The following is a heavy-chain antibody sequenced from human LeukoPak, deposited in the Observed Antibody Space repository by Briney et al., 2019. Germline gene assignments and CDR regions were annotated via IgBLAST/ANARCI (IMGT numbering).Heavy chain of an antibody. CDR2: INPNSGGT. J-gene: IGHJ3*02. CDR1: GYTFTGYY. D-gene: IGHD6-19*01. V-gene: IGHV1-2*06. CDR3: AGGSGWYKDAFDI. Sequence: ASVKVSCKASGYTFTGYYMHWVRQAPGQGLEWMGRINPNSGGTNFAQKFQGGVTMTMATSISTPYKEQSRLRSDDTAVYYCAGGSGWYKDAFDIWGQGTMVTVSS.